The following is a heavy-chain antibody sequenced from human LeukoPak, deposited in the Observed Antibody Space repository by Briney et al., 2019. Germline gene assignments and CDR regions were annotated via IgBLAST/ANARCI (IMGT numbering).Heavy chain of an antibody. CDR1: GYTFNGYY. Sequence: ASVKVSCKASGYTFNGYYMHCVRQAPGQGLEWMGWINPNGGGTYYAQKFQDRVTMTSDTSISTAYMELSRLISDDTAVYYCARTRYGSQYYFDYWGQGTLVTVSS. D-gene: IGHD3-10*01. CDR3: ARTRYGSQYYFDY. CDR2: INPNGGGT. V-gene: IGHV1-2*02. J-gene: IGHJ4*02.